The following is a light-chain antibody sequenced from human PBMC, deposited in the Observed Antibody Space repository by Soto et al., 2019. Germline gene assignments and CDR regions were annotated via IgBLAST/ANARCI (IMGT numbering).Light chain of an antibody. J-gene: IGLJ2*01. Sequence: QSVLTQPPSASGTHGQRVTISCSGSGSSIGSNTVNWYQQLPGTAPKLLIYGHNQRPSGVPDRFSGSKSGTSASLAISGLQSEDEADYYCAAWDDSLNGRVFGGGTKLTVL. CDR1: GSSIGSNT. CDR3: AAWDDSLNGRV. CDR2: GHN. V-gene: IGLV1-44*01.